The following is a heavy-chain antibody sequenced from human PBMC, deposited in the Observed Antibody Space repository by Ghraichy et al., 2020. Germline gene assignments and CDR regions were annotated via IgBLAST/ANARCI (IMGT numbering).Heavy chain of an antibody. CDR1: GFTFSDYY. J-gene: IGHJ3*02. CDR3: AKTPSPYDAFDI. V-gene: IGHV3-11*06. CDR2: ISISSSYT. Sequence: SLNISCAASGFTFSDYYMTWIRQAPGKGLEWVSYISISSSYTNYADSVKGRFTISRDNAKNSLHLQMNSLRAEDTAVYYCAKTPSPYDAFDIWGQGTMVTVSS.